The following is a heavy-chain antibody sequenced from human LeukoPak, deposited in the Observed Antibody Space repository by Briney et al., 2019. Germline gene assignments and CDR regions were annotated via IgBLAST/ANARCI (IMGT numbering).Heavy chain of an antibody. CDR3: ARGSDSSGSHDY. Sequence: KTSETLSLTCAVYGGSFSGYYWSWIRQPPGKGLEWIGEINHSGSTNYNPSLKSRVTISVDTSKNQFSLKLSSVTAADTAVYYCARGSDSSGSHDYWGQGTLVTVSS. V-gene: IGHV4-34*01. J-gene: IGHJ4*02. CDR1: GGSFSGYY. D-gene: IGHD3-22*01. CDR2: INHSGST.